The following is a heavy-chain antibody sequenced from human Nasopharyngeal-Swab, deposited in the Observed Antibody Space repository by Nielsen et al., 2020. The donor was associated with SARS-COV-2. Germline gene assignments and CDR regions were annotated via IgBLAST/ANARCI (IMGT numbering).Heavy chain of an antibody. Sequence: WIRQPPGKGLEWIGEINHSGSTNYNPSLKSRVTVSVDKSKNHFSLNLTSVTAADTAIYYCARPSPGRGFDSWGQGTLVTVSS. CDR3: ARPSPGRGFDS. J-gene: IGHJ4*02. CDR2: INHSGST. D-gene: IGHD3-10*01. V-gene: IGHV4-34*01.